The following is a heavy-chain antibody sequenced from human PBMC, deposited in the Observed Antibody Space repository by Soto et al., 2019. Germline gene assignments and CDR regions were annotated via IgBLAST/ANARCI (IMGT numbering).Heavy chain of an antibody. CDR2: IYHSGTT. D-gene: IGHD6-19*01. CDR3: AGLRQRLNTDVDD. Sequence: SETLSLTCTVYGGSITTYYWSWIRQPPGKGLEWIGYIYHSGTTSYNPSLKSRVTISVDTSKNQFSLKLSSVTAADTAVYYGAGLRQRLNTDVDDWGQGT. CDR1: GGSITTYY. J-gene: IGHJ4*02. V-gene: IGHV4-59*08.